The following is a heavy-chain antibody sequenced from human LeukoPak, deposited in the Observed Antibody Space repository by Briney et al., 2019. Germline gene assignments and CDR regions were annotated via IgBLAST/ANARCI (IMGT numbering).Heavy chain of an antibody. CDR3: AKSPLWFGELLPFDP. Sequence: SETLSLTCTVSGGSISSYYWSWIRQPPGKGLEWIGYIYYSGSTNYNPSLKSRVTISVDTSKNQFSLKLSSVTAADTAVYYCAKSPLWFGELLPFDPWGQGTLVTVSS. CDR1: GGSISSYY. CDR2: IYYSGST. J-gene: IGHJ5*02. V-gene: IGHV4-59*01. D-gene: IGHD3-10*01.